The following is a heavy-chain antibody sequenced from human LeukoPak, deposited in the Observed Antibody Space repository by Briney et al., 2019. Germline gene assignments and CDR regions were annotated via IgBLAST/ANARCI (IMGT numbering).Heavy chain of an antibody. CDR1: GGTFSSYT. Sequence: SVKVSCKASGGTFSSYTISWVRQAPGQGLEWMGRIIPIFGTANYAQKFQGRVTITTDESTSTAYMELSSLRSEDTAVCYCARESSRDGYNFRRFDYWGQGTLVTVSS. V-gene: IGHV1-69*05. CDR2: IIPIFGTA. J-gene: IGHJ4*02. D-gene: IGHD5-24*01. CDR3: ARESSRDGYNFRRFDY.